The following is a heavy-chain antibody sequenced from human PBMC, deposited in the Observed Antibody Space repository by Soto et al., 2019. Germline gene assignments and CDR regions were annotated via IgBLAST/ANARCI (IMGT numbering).Heavy chain of an antibody. D-gene: IGHD3-22*01. V-gene: IGHV1-3*01. CDR2: INAGNGNT. Sequence: QVQLVQSGAEVKKPGASVKVSCKASGYTFTSYAMHWVRQAPGQRLEWMGWINAGNGNTKYSQKFQGRVTITRDTSASTAYMELSSLRSEDTAVYYCARVRHYYDSSGYYYGMDVWGQGTTVTVSS. CDR3: ARVRHYYDSSGYYYGMDV. CDR1: GYTFTSYA. J-gene: IGHJ6*02.